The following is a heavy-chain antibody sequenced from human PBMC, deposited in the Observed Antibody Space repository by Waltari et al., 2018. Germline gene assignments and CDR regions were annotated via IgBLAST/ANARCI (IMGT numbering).Heavy chain of an antibody. Sequence: QLQLQESGPGLVKPSETLSLTCPFSGGPISSSSHYWGWIRQPPGKGLEWIGRIYYCGITYYNPSLKSRVTISVDTSKNQFSLTLSSVTAADTAVYYCARIESGYYDAFDIWGQGTQVTVSS. D-gene: IGHD3-3*01. CDR2: IYYCGIT. CDR1: GGPISSSSHY. CDR3: ARIESGYYDAFDI. J-gene: IGHJ3*02. V-gene: IGHV4-39*07.